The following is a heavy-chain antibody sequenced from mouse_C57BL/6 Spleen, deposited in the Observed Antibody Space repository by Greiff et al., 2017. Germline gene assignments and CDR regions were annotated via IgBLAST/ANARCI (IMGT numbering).Heavy chain of an antibody. D-gene: IGHD3-3*01. V-gene: IGHV1-69*01. CDR1: GYTFTSYW. CDR2: IDPSDSYT. Sequence: VQLQQSGAELVMPGASVKLSCKASGYTFTSYWMHWVKQRPGQGLEWIGEIDPSDSYTNYNQKFKGKSTLTVDKSSSTAYMQLSSLTSEDSAVYYCARSWDRGFDYWGQGTTLTVSS. CDR3: ARSWDRGFDY. J-gene: IGHJ2*01.